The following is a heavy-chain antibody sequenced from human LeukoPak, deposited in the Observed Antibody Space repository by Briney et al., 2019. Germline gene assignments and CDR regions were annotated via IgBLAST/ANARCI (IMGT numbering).Heavy chain of an antibody. Sequence: GASVKVSCKASGYTFTAYYMHWVRQAPGHGLEWMGWINPNSGGTNYAQNFQGWVTMSRDTSISTAYMELNRLRSDDTAVYYCARGSSNWSTDAFDIWGQGTMVTVSS. CDR3: ARGSSNWSTDAFDI. CDR2: INPNSGGT. J-gene: IGHJ3*02. V-gene: IGHV1-2*04. CDR1: GYTFTAYY. D-gene: IGHD6-13*01.